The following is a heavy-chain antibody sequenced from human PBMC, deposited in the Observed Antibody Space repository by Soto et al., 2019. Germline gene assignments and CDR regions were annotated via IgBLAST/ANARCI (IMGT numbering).Heavy chain of an antibody. D-gene: IGHD3-10*01. CDR2: IYYSWST. V-gene: IGHV4-31*03. J-gene: IGHJ4*02. CDR1: GGSISSGGYY. CDR3: AIRNGSGSYYVDY. Sequence: QVQLQESGPGLVKPSQTLSLTCTVSGGSISSGGYYWSWIRQHPGKGLEWIGYIYYSWSTYYNPSLKSRVTLSVDTSKNQFYLKLSSVTAADTAVYDCAIRNGSGSYYVDYWGQGTLVTVSS.